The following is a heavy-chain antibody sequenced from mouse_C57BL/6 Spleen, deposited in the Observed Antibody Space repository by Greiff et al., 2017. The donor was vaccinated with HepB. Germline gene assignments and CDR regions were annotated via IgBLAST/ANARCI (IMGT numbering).Heavy chain of an antibody. V-gene: IGHV1-53*01. Sequence: QVHVKQPGTELVKPGASVKLSCKASGYTFTSYWMHWVKQRPGQGLEWIGNINPSNGGTNYNEKFKSKATLTVDKSSSTAYMQLSSLTSEDSAVYYCARGDSSGYVLDYWGQGTTLTVSS. J-gene: IGHJ2*01. CDR1: GYTFTSYW. CDR3: ARGDSSGYVLDY. D-gene: IGHD3-2*02. CDR2: INPSNGGT.